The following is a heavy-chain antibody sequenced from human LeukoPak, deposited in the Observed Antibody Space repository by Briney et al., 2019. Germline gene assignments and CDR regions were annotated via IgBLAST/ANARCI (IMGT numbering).Heavy chain of an antibody. CDR3: ARGPITIFGVTPPMDV. V-gene: IGHV4-4*07. CDR2: IYRDGST. Sequence: SETLSLTCTVPGDSISSYYWTWIRQPAGKGLEWIGRIYRDGSTNYKPSLKSRVTMSLDTSKHQFSLKLRSVTAADTAVFYCARGPITIFGVTPPMDVWGKGTTVTVSS. J-gene: IGHJ6*03. D-gene: IGHD3-3*01. CDR1: GDSISSYY.